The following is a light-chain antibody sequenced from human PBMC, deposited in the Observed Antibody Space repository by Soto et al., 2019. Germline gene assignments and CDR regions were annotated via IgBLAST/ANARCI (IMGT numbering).Light chain of an antibody. CDR3: SSYAGSNDRWV. CDR1: SSDIGAYNY. J-gene: IGLJ3*02. V-gene: IGLV2-8*01. Sequence: QSVRTQPPSASGSPGQSVTISCTGTSSDIGAYNYVSWYQQHPGKAPKLMIHEVSKRPSGVPDRFSGSKSGNTASLTVSGLQAEDEADYYCSSYAGSNDRWVFGGGTKLTVL. CDR2: EVS.